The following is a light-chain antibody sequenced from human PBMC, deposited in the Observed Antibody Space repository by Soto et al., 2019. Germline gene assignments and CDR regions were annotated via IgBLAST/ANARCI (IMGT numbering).Light chain of an antibody. CDR1: QSISNW. J-gene: IGKJ1*01. CDR2: KAS. V-gene: IGKV1-5*03. Sequence: DIQMTQSPSTLSASVGDRVTITCRASQSISNWLAWYQQKPGRAPKLLIYKASILGSGVPSRFNGSGSGTEFTLTISSLQPADFASYYCQQYNTYWAFGQGTKVDIK. CDR3: QQYNTYWA.